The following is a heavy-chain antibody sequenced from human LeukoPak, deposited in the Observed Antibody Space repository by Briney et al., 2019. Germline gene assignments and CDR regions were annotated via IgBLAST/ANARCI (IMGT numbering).Heavy chain of an antibody. Sequence: ASVKVSCKASGYTFTSYGISWVRQAPGQGLEWMGWISAYNGSTNYAQKLQGRVTMTTDTSTSTAYMELRSLRSDDTAVYYCARDTSPTVTTRYYYYGMDVWGQGTTVTVSS. V-gene: IGHV1-18*01. J-gene: IGHJ6*02. D-gene: IGHD4-17*01. CDR1: GYTFTSYG. CDR3: ARDTSPTVTTRYYYYGMDV. CDR2: ISAYNGST.